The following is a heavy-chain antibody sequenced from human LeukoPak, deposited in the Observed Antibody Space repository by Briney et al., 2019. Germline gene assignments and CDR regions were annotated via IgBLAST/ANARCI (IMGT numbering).Heavy chain of an antibody. CDR2: IYYSGST. Sequence: SETLSLTCTVSSGSISSYYWSWIRQPPGKGLEWIGYIYYSGSTNYNPSLKSRVTISLDTSRNQFSLKLTSVTAADTAVYYCARERVDTAMVSYFDYWGQGTLVTVSS. CDR1: SGSISSYY. J-gene: IGHJ4*02. D-gene: IGHD5-18*01. V-gene: IGHV4-59*12. CDR3: ARERVDTAMVSYFDY.